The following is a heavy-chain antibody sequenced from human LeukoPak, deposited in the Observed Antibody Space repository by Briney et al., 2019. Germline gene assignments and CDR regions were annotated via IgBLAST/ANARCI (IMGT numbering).Heavy chain of an antibody. CDR3: AKDGGYQPYYFDY. V-gene: IGHV3-23*01. Sequence: QAGGSLRLSCAASGFTFSSYAMNWVRQAPGKGLKWVSAISGSGGSTSYADSVKGRFTISRDNSKNTLYLQMNSLRAEDTATYYCAKDGGYQPYYFDYWGQGTLVTVSS. J-gene: IGHJ4*02. CDR1: GFTFSSYA. CDR2: ISGSGGST. D-gene: IGHD3-16*02.